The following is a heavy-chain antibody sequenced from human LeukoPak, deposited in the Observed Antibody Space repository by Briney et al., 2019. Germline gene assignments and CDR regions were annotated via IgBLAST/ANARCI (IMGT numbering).Heavy chain of an antibody. CDR3: ARGEASGH. J-gene: IGHJ4*02. CDR2: IKQDGSEK. V-gene: IGHV3-7*01. CDR1: GFTFSSYA. Sequence: GGSLRLSCAASGFTFSSYAMSWVRQAPGKGLEWVANIKQDGSEKNYVDSVKGRFIVSRDNTKNTLSLQMNGLRAEDTAVYFCARGEASGHWGQGTLVTVSS. D-gene: IGHD2-15*01.